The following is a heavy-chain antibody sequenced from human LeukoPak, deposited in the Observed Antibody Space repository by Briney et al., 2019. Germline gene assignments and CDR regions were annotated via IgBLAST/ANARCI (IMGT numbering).Heavy chain of an antibody. D-gene: IGHD2-2*03. CDR2: IYTSGST. CDR3: ARDGYCSSTSCSLDYFDY. Sequence: KPSETLSLTCTVSGGSISSYYWSWIRQPAGRGLEWIGRIYTSGSTNYNPSLKSRVTMSVDTSKNQFSLKLSSVTAADTAVYYCARDGYCSSTSCSLDYFDYWGQGTLVPVSS. CDR1: GGSISSYY. V-gene: IGHV4-4*07. J-gene: IGHJ4*02.